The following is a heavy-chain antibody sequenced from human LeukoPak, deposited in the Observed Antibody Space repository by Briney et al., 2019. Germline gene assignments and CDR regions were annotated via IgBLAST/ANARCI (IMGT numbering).Heavy chain of an antibody. J-gene: IGHJ5*02. Sequence: PGGSLRLSCAASGFTFDDYAMHWVRHAPGKGLEWVSGISWNSGSIGYADSVKGRFTISRDNAKNSLYLQMNSLRAEDTALYYCAKARSYGPEDWFDPWGQGTLVTVSS. V-gene: IGHV3-9*01. CDR3: AKARSYGPEDWFDP. D-gene: IGHD5-18*01. CDR1: GFTFDDYA. CDR2: ISWNSGSI.